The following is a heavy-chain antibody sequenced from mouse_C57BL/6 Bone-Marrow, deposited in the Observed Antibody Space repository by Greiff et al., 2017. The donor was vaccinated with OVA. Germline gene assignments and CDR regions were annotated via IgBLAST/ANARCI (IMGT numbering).Heavy chain of an antibody. D-gene: IGHD3-2*02. V-gene: IGHV1-64*01. CDR2: IHPNSGST. J-gene: IGHJ3*01. CDR1: GYTFTSYW. CDR3: ARRGLDSSGLWFAY. Sequence: QVQLKQPGAELVKPGASVKLSCKASGYTFTSYWMHWVKQRPGQGLEWIGMIHPNSGSTNYNEKFKSKATLTVDKSSSTAYMQLSSLTSEDSAVYYCARRGLDSSGLWFAYWGQGTLVTVSA.